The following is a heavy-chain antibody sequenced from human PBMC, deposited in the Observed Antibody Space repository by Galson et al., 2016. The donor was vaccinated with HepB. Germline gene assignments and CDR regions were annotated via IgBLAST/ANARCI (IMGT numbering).Heavy chain of an antibody. Sequence: SVKVSCKASGYTFTSYVINWVRQAPGQGLEWMGWINIYKGNTNYAQKLQGSVTMTTDTSTSTAYMELRSLRSDDTAVYYCARDSTSRDFWTGYYGYDSHAMDVWGQGTTVTVSS. CDR2: INIYKGNT. CDR1: GYTFTSYV. J-gene: IGHJ6*02. D-gene: IGHD3/OR15-3a*01. CDR3: ARDSTSRDFWTGYYGYDSHAMDV. V-gene: IGHV1-18*01.